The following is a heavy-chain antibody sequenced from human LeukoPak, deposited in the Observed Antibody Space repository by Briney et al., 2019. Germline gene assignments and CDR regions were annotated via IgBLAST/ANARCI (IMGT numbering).Heavy chain of an antibody. Sequence: ASVKVSCKASGYTFTSYAMHWVRQAPGQRLEWMGWINAGNGNTKYSQEFQGRVTITRDTSASTAYMELSSLRSEDMAVYYCARSAIPYYYGSGSLLGERYWFDPWGQGTLVTVSS. CDR1: GYTFTSYA. V-gene: IGHV1-3*03. J-gene: IGHJ5*02. CDR3: ARSAIPYYYGSGSLLGERYWFDP. CDR2: INAGNGNT. D-gene: IGHD3-10*01.